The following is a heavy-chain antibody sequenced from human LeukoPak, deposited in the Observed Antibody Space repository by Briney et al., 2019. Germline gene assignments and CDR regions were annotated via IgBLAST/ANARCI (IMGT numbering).Heavy chain of an antibody. V-gene: IGHV1-69*13. CDR3: AREEGNWFDP. CDR1: GGTFSSYA. J-gene: IGHJ5*02. Sequence: TSVKVSCKASGGTFSSYAISWVRQAPGQGLEWMGGIIPIFGTANYARKFQGRVTITADESTSTAYMELSGLRSDDTAVYYCAREEGNWFDPWGQGTLVTVSS. CDR2: IIPIFGTA.